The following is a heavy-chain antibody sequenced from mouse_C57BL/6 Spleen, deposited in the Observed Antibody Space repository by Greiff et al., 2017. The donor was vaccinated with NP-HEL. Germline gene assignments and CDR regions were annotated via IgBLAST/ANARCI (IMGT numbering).Heavy chain of an antibody. CDR1: GYTFTDYY. D-gene: IGHD2-3*01. V-gene: IGHV1-26*01. J-gene: IGHJ1*03. Sequence: EVQLQQSGPELVKPGASVKISCKASGYTFTDYYMNWVKQSHGKSLEWIGDINPNNGGTSYNQKFKGKATLTVDKSSSTAYMELRSLTSEDSAVYYCARRGWLLHYWYFDVWGTGTTVTVSS. CDR3: ARRGWLLHYWYFDV. CDR2: INPNNGGT.